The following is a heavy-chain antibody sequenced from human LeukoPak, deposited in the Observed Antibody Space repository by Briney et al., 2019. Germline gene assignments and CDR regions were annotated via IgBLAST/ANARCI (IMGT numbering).Heavy chain of an antibody. CDR3: TSDRVLGSGSLDN. CDR2: IRGDGYDT. CDR1: GFPFTNAW. D-gene: IGHD3-10*01. J-gene: IGHJ4*02. Sequence: GGSLRLSCAASGFPFTNAWMDWARQAPGKGLVWVSRIRGDGYDTNYADSVEGRFTISRDNARHTLYLQMNSLRADDTAVYYCTSDRVLGSGSLDNWGQGTLVTVSS. V-gene: IGHV3-74*01.